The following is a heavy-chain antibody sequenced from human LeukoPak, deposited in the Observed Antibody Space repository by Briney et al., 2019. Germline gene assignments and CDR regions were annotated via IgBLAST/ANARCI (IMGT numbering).Heavy chain of an antibody. J-gene: IGHJ4*02. D-gene: IGHD1-26*01. Sequence: GGSLRLSCAASGFTFSSYGMHWVRQAPGKGLEWAAVIWYDGSNKYYADSVKGRFTISRDNSKNTLYLQMNSLRAEDTAVYYCARVPGPWRGPFDYWGQGTLVTVSS. V-gene: IGHV3-33*01. CDR1: GFTFSSYG. CDR3: ARVPGPWRGPFDY. CDR2: IWYDGSNK.